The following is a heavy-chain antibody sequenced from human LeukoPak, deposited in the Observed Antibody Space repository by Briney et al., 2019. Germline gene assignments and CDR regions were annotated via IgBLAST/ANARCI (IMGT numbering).Heavy chain of an antibody. V-gene: IGHV1-8*02. D-gene: IGHD3-22*01. CDR2: MNPNSGNT. Sequence: GASVKVSCKASGYTFTGYYMHWVRQATGQGLEWMGWMNPNSGNTGYAQKFQGRVTMTRNTSISTAYMELSRLRSDDTAVYYCARVPFTTPGYFDLWGRGTLVTVSS. CDR1: GYTFTGYY. CDR3: ARVPFTTPGYFDL. J-gene: IGHJ2*01.